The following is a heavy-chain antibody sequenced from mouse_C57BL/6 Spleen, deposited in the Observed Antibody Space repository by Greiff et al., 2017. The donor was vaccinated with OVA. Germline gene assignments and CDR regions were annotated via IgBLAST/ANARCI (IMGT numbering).Heavy chain of an antibody. V-gene: IGHV1-53*01. J-gene: IGHJ4*01. Sequence: QVQLQQPGTELVKPGASVKLSCKASGYTFTSYWMHWVKQRPGQGLEWIGNINPSNGGTNYNEKFKSKATLTVDKSSSTAYMQLSSLTSEDSAVDYCARYDYGTLYAMDYWGQGTSVTVSS. CDR2: INPSNGGT. CDR3: ARYDYGTLYAMDY. D-gene: IGHD1-1*01. CDR1: GYTFTSYW.